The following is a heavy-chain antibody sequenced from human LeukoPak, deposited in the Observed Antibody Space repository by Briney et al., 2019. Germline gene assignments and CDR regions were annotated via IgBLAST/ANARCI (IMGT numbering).Heavy chain of an antibody. Sequence: WETLSLTCTVSGGSISSYYWTWIRQPPGKGLEWIGYIYYSGSTNYNPSLKSRVTISVDTSKNQFSLKLSSVTAADTAVYYCARGGGDWGFYQSDYWGQGTLVTVSS. CDR2: IYYSGST. J-gene: IGHJ4*02. V-gene: IGHV4-59*08. CDR3: ARGGGDWGFYQSDY. CDR1: GGSISSYY. D-gene: IGHD2-21*01.